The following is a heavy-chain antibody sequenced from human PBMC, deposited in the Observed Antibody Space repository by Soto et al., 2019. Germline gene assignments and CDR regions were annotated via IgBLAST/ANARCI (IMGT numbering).Heavy chain of an antibody. Sequence: QVQLQESGPGLVKPSQTLSLSCTVSGGSISSAAYYWSWIRQHPGKGLAWIVYISHSESTYYTPSLKSRVITTADTSKNQFSLNLTTVTAADTAVYYCAREYTYGSNFFDCWGQGALVTVSS. CDR2: ISHSEST. CDR3: AREYTYGSNFFDC. V-gene: IGHV4-31*03. J-gene: IGHJ4*02. CDR1: GGSISSAAYY. D-gene: IGHD5-18*01.